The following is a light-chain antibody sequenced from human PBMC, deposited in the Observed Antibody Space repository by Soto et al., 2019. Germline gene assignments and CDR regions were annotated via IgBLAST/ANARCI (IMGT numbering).Light chain of an antibody. CDR1: QGISNY. J-gene: IGKJ3*01. Sequence: DIQMTQSPSSLSASVGDRVAITCRASQGISNYLAWYQQKPGKVPKLLIYAASTLQSGVPSRFSGSGSGTDFSLTIGSLPPEDVATYYCQKYISAPFSVGPGTKVDIK. CDR2: AAS. V-gene: IGKV1-27*01. CDR3: QKYISAPFS.